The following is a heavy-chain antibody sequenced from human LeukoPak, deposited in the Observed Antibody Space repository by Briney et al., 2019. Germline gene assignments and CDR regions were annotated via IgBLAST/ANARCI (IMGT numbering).Heavy chain of an antibody. J-gene: IGHJ4*02. CDR1: GLTVSSNY. V-gene: IGHV3-53*01. D-gene: IGHD3-3*01. CDR2: IYSGGST. Sequence: GGSLRLSCAASGLTVSSNYMSWVRQAPGKGLEWVSVIYSGGSTYYADSVKGRFTISRDNSKNTLYLQMNSLRAEDTAVYYCAKASTIFGPFDYWGQGTLVTVSS. CDR3: AKASTIFGPFDY.